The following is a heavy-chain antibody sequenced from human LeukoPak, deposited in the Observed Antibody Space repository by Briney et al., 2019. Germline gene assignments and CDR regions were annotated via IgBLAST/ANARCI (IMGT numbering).Heavy chain of an antibody. CDR3: ATDHAWGHNY. CDR1: RFTLNIYS. CDR2: IRHDGSDK. D-gene: IGHD1-26*01. J-gene: IGHJ4*02. V-gene: IGHV3-30*02. Sequence: GGSLRLSCAASRFTLNIYSIHWVRQAPGRGLEWLTFIRHDGSDKYYADSVRGRFTISRDNSKNTVSLQMNSLRGVDTAVYYCATDHAWGHNYWGQGTLVTVSS.